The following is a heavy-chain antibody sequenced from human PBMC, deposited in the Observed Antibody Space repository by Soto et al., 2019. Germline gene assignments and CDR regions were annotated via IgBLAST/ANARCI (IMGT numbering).Heavy chain of an antibody. CDR2: ISLNSGSI. J-gene: IGHJ1*01. V-gene: IGHV3-9*01. CDR1: GFTFDDYA. D-gene: IGHD2-2*02. Sequence: HPXGSLRLTFAASGFTFDDYAMHWVRQAPGKGLEWVSGISLNSGSIGYADSVKGRFTISRDNAKNSLYLQMNSLRAEDTALYYCAKAQSPLVPAAILYFQNWGQGTLVTVSS. CDR3: AKAQSPLVPAAILYFQN.